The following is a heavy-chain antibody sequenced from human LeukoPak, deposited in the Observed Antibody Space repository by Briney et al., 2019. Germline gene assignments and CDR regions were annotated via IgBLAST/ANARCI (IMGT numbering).Heavy chain of an antibody. CDR2: ISSGSYTT. V-gene: IGHV3-48*01. CDR3: AGNWGYAFDI. CDR1: GFTFSSYS. D-gene: IGHD7-27*01. J-gene: IGHJ3*02. Sequence: GGSMRLSCAASGFTFSSYSMNWVRQAPGKGLEWVSYISSGSYTTYYADSVKGRFTISRDNAKNSLYLQMNSLRAEDMAVYYCAGNWGYAFDIWGQGTMVTVSS.